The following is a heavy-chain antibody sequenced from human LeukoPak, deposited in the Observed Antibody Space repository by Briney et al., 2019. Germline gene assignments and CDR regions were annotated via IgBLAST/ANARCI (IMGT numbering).Heavy chain of an antibody. Sequence: PSETLSLTCTVSGGSISSYYWSWIRQPPGKGLEWIGYIYYSGSTNYNPSLKSRVTISVDTSKNQFSLKLSSVTAADTAVYYCASSDRLLATGFDYWGQGTLVTVSS. V-gene: IGHV4-59*01. CDR1: GGSISSYY. CDR2: IYYSGST. CDR3: ASSDRLLATGFDY. J-gene: IGHJ4*02. D-gene: IGHD2-15*01.